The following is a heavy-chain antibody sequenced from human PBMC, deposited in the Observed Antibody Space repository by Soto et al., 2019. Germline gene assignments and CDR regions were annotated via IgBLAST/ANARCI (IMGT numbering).Heavy chain of an antibody. CDR2: IRAHNGYT. CDR1: GYTFTSYV. Sequence: GASVKVSCKASGYTFTSYVISWVRQAPGQGVEWMGWIRAHNGYTYYAQKFQGRVTVTTDTSTSTAYMELRSLISDDKAVYYCARASDGYRSGWYVGYFDYWGQGTLVTVSS. V-gene: IGHV1-18*04. J-gene: IGHJ4*02. D-gene: IGHD6-19*01. CDR3: ARASDGYRSGWYVGYFDY.